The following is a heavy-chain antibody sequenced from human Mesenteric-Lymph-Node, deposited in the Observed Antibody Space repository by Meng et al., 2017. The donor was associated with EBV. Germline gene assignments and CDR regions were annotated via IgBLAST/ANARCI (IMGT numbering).Heavy chain of an antibody. D-gene: IGHD6-19*01. CDR2: SIPILGRA. Sequence: QGQVVQSVAGLTKPGTAVKVTCNASGGTFNSNGNSRVRQAPGQGLDYMGGSIPILGRANYAQKFQGRVTITVNRSTSTAYLELSSLRSEDTAVYYCASSSSGWYGSPDYWGQGTLVTVSS. CDR1: GGTFNSNG. CDR3: ASSSSGWYGSPDY. J-gene: IGHJ4*02. V-gene: IGHV1-69*04.